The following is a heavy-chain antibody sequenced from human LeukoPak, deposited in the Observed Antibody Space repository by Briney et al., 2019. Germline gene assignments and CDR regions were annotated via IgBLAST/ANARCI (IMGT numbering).Heavy chain of an antibody. Sequence: ASVKVSCKASGYTFTSYGISWVRQAPGQGLEWMGWISAYNGNTNYAQKLQGRGTMTTDTSTSKAYMELRSLKSDDTAVYYCARRVTGTGELWSSWFDPWGQGTLVTVSS. D-gene: IGHD1-20*01. V-gene: IGHV1-18*01. J-gene: IGHJ5*02. CDR2: ISAYNGNT. CDR3: ARRVTGTGELWSSWFDP. CDR1: GYTFTSYG.